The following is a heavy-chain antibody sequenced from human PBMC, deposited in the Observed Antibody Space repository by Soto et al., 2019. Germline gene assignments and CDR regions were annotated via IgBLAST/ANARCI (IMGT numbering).Heavy chain of an antibody. Sequence: SGPTLVNPTQTLTLTCTFSGLSLSIGGVGVGWIRQPPGKALEWLAFIYWNEDERYSPSLKSRLTITKETSGNQVVLTMTNVDPEDTATYFCAHSPAPRVYFQHWGEGTLVTVSS. CDR3: AHSPAPRVYFQH. V-gene: IGHV2-5*01. CDR1: GLSLSIGGVG. CDR2: IYWNEDE. D-gene: IGHD3-10*01. J-gene: IGHJ1*01.